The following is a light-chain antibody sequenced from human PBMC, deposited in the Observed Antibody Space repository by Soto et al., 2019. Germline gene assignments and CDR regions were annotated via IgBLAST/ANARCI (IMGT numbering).Light chain of an antibody. V-gene: IGKV3-15*01. Sequence: EIGMTQSPGTLSLSPGDTATLSCRASQSLGSDLAWYQQKPGQAPRLLIFGASARPTGIPARISGSGSGTEFTLTISSLRSEDFAVYFCQQYYNWPRTFGQGTKVEI. CDR2: GAS. CDR1: QSLGSD. J-gene: IGKJ1*01. CDR3: QQYYNWPRT.